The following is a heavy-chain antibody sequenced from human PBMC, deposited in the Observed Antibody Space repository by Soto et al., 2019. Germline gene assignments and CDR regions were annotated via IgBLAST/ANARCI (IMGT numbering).Heavy chain of an antibody. CDR1: GYTFTSYD. D-gene: IGHD3-3*01. CDR3: AAHRALDWLFWFDP. V-gene: IGHV1-8*01. J-gene: IGHJ5*02. Sequence: QVQLVQSGAEVKKPGASVKVSCKASGYTFTSYDINWVRQATGQGLEWMGWMKPNSGNTGYAQKFQGRVTMTRNTSISTAYMELSSLRSEDTAVYYCAAHRALDWLFWFDPWGQGTLVTVSS. CDR2: MKPNSGNT.